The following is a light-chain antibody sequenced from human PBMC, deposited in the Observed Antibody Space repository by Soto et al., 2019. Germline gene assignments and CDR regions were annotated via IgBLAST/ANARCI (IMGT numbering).Light chain of an antibody. Sequence: QSVLTQPPSVSGAPGQRVTISCTGSSSNIGAGYDVHWYQQLPGTAPKLLIYGNSNRPSGVPDRFSGSKSGTSASLAITGFQAEAEADSSCHSYNSTLSGFYVFGTGTKLTVL. CDR2: GNS. CDR3: HSYNSTLSGFYV. V-gene: IGLV1-40*01. CDR1: SSNIGAGYD. J-gene: IGLJ1*01.